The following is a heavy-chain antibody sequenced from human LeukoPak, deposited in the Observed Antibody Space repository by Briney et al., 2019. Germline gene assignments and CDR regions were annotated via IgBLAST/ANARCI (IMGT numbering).Heavy chain of an antibody. V-gene: IGHV3-13*01. D-gene: IGHD6-19*01. J-gene: IGHJ4*02. CDR1: GFTFSSYD. Sequence: PGGSLRLSCAASGFTFSSYDMHWVRQATGKGLEWVSAIGTAGDTYYPGSVKGRFTISRENAKNSLYLQMNSLRAGDTAVYYCARLSRQVAGFDYWGQGTLVTVSS. CDR3: ARLSRQVAGFDY. CDR2: IGTAGDT.